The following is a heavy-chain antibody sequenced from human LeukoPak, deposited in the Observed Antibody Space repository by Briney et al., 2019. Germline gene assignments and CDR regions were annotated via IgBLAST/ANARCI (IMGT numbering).Heavy chain of an antibody. J-gene: IGHJ4*02. CDR3: VKDRWQSLPYYFDY. CDR2: ISSNGGST. CDR1: GFTFSNYA. V-gene: IGHV3-64D*06. Sequence: GGSLRLSCAASGFTFSNYAVHWVRQAPGKGLEYVSSISSNGGSTYYADSVKGRFTISRDNSKNALYLHMSSLKPEDTAVFYCVKDRWQSLPYYFDYWGQGTLVTVSS. D-gene: IGHD6-13*01.